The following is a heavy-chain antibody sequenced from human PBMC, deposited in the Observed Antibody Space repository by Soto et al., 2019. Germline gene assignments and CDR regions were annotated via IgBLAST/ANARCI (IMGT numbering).Heavy chain of an antibody. CDR3: ARARRSRGGEGGASTFGS. CDR2: NSPYTGNT. Sequence: QVQLVQSGAEVKKPGASVKVSCKASGYTFTSYGISWVRQAPGQGLEWMGWNSPYTGNTNYARKLQGRVTMTTGTXTXPXXEARRGRSSADTAGACCARARRSRGGEGGASTFGSCGQETLVIVSA. J-gene: IGHJ4*02. CDR1: GYTFTSYG. D-gene: IGHD3-3*01. V-gene: IGHV1-18*01.